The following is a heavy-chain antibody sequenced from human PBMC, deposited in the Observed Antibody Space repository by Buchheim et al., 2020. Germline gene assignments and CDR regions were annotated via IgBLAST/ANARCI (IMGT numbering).Heavy chain of an antibody. D-gene: IGHD3-3*02. CDR2: INHSGSN. V-gene: IGHV4-34*01. Sequence: QVQLQQWGAGLLKPSETLSLTCAVYGGSFSGYYWSWIRQPPGKGLEWSGEINHSGSNNYNPSLKSRVTISVDRYKKQVSLKLSSVTAADTAVYYCARGINHLWGLYYFDYWGQGTL. CDR3: ARGINHLWGLYYFDY. J-gene: IGHJ4*02. CDR1: GGSFSGYY.